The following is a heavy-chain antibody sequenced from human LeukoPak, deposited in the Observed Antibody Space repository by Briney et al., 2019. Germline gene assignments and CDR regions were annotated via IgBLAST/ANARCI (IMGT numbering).Heavy chain of an antibody. CDR1: GGSFSGYY. CDR2: SNHSGNN. Sequence: SETLSLTCAVYGGSFSGYYWGWIRQPPGKGLEWIGESNHSGNNNCNPSLKSRVTTSVDTSKNQFSLKLSSVTAADTAVYYCARGGVVPAINWFDRWGQGTLVSVSS. D-gene: IGHD2-2*01. V-gene: IGHV4-34*01. J-gene: IGHJ5*02. CDR3: ARGGVVPAINWFDR.